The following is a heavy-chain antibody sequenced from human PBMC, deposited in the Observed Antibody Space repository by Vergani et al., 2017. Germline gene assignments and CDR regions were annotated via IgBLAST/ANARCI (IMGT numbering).Heavy chain of an antibody. CDR2: INHSGST. CDR1: GGSFSGYY. Sequence: QVQLQQWGAGLLKPSETLSLTCAVDGGSFSGYYWSWIRQPPGKGLEWIVEINHSGSTNYNPSLKSRVTISVDTSKNQFSLKLSSVTAADTAVYYCARVASSRDDFWSGYFDYWGQGTLVTVSS. J-gene: IGHJ4*02. D-gene: IGHD3-3*01. V-gene: IGHV4-34*01. CDR3: ARVASSRDDFWSGYFDY.